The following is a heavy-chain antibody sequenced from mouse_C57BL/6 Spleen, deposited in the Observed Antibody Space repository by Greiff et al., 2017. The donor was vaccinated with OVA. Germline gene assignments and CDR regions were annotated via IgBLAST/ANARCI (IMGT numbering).Heavy chain of an antibody. CDR3: ARGEDYDD. V-gene: IGHV5-6*02. Sequence: EVKLVESGGDLVKPGGSLKLSCAASGFTFSSYGMSWVRQTPDKRLEWVATISSGGSYTYYPDSVKGRFTISRDNAKNTLYLQMSSLKSEDTAMYYCARGEDYDDWGQGTTLTVSS. J-gene: IGHJ2*01. D-gene: IGHD2-4*01. CDR1: GFTFSSYG. CDR2: ISSGGSYT.